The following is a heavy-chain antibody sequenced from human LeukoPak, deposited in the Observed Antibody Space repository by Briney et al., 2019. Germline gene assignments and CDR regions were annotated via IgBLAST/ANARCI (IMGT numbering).Heavy chain of an antibody. D-gene: IGHD3-9*01. CDR3: AKDNDGDYDILTGGP. Sequence: AGGSLRLSCXASXXTFIDYDMRWVRQVIGKGLEWVSAIGIRGDTHYSGSVKGRFTISRENAESSLYLQMNSLRAEDTAVYYCAKDNDGDYDILTGGPWGQGTLVTVSS. J-gene: IGHJ5*02. V-gene: IGHV3-13*01. CDR2: IGIRGDT. CDR1: XXTFIDYD.